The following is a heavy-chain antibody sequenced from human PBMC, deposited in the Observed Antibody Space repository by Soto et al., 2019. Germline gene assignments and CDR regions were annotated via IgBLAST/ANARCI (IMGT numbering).Heavy chain of an antibody. CDR1: GFTFSSYG. D-gene: IGHD4-17*01. V-gene: IGHV3-30*18. J-gene: IGHJ3*02. CDR2: ISYDGSNK. CDR3: ANDYGDYVLGAFDI. Sequence: QVRLVESGGGVVQPGRSLRLSCAASGFTFSSYGMHWVRQAPGKGLEWVAVISYDGSNKYYADSVKGRFTISRDNSKNTLYLQMNSLRAEDTAVYYCANDYGDYVLGAFDIWGQGTMVTVSS.